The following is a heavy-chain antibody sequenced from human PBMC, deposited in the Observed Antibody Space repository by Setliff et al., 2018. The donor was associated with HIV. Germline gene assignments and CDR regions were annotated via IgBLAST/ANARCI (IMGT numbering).Heavy chain of an antibody. CDR3: AREPGTWALRRFYYMDV. V-gene: IGHV1-46*01. CDR1: GYTFISYY. D-gene: IGHD1-26*01. J-gene: IGHJ6*03. Sequence: GASVKVSCKASGYTFISYYMHWVRQAPGQGLEWMGVINPSGGSTTYAQKFQGRVTMTRGTSTTTVYMEVSSLRSEDTAVYYCAREPGTWALRRFYYMDVWGKGTTVTVSS. CDR2: INPSGGST.